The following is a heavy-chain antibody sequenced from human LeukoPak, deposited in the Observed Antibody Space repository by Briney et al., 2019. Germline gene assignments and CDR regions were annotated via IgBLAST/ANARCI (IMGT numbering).Heavy chain of an antibody. CDR2: ISGGGGST. Sequence: GGSLRLSCAASGFTFSSYAMSWVRQAPGKGLEWVSAISGGGGSTYYADSVKGRFTISRDNSKNTLYLQMNSLRAEDTAVYYCAIWGGYCSGGSCPNYWGQGTLVTVSS. CDR1: GFTFSSYA. J-gene: IGHJ4*02. D-gene: IGHD2-15*01. CDR3: AIWGGYCSGGSCPNY. V-gene: IGHV3-23*01.